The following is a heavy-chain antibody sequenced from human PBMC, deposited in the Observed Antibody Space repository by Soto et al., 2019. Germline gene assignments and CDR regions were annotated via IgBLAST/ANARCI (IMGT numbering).Heavy chain of an antibody. J-gene: IGHJ6*03. V-gene: IGHV3-23*01. CDR2: ISGSGGST. Sequence: GGSLRLSCAASGFTFSSYAMSWVRQAPGKGLEWVSAISGSGGSTYYADSVKGRFTISRDNSKNTLYLQMNSLRAEDTAVYYCAKENQDDFCIGYYTRSRDFMDVWGKGTTVT. CDR3: AKENQDDFCIGYYTRSRDFMDV. CDR1: GFTFSSYA. D-gene: IGHD3-3*01.